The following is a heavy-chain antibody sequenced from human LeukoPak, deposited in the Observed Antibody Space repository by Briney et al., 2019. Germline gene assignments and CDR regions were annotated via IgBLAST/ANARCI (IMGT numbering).Heavy chain of an antibody. CDR3: ARRRPYYYGSGSYISRVYYYYGMDV. V-gene: IGHV4-59*01. J-gene: IGHJ6*02. CDR1: GGSMSPYH. D-gene: IGHD3-10*01. Sequence: SETLSLTCTVSGGSMSPYHWGWIRQPPGKGLEWTGYIYYSGSTNYNPSPKSRVTISVDTSKNQFSLKLSSVTAADTAVYYCARRRPYYYGSGSYISRVYYYYGMDVWGQGTTVTVSS. CDR2: IYYSGST.